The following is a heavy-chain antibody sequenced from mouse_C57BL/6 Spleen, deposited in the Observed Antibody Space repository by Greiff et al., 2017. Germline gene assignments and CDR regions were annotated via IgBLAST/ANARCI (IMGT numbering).Heavy chain of an antibody. CDR3: ARQLRLQEGYFDV. J-gene: IGHJ1*03. Sequence: QVQLQQSGAELVRPGTSVKMSCKASGYTFTNYWIGWAKQRPGHGLEWIGDIYPGGGYTNYNEKFKGKATLTADKSSSTAYMQFSSLTSEDSAIYYCARQLRLQEGYFDVWGTGTTVTVSS. CDR2: IYPGGGYT. V-gene: IGHV1-63*01. CDR1: GYTFTNYW. D-gene: IGHD3-2*02.